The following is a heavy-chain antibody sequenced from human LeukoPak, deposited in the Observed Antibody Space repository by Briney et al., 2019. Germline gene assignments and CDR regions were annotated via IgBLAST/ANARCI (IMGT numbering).Heavy chain of an antibody. V-gene: IGHV3-48*03. CDR2: ISSSGSTI. J-gene: IGHJ6*04. CDR1: GFTFSSYE. Sequence: GGSLRLSCAASGFTFSSYEMNWVRQAPGKGLEWVSYISSSGSTIYYADSVKGRFTISRDNAKNSLYLQMNSLRAEDTAVYYCGRDVNQRPYYYGMDVWGKGTTVTVSS. CDR3: GRDVNQRPYYYGMDV. D-gene: IGHD2-2*01.